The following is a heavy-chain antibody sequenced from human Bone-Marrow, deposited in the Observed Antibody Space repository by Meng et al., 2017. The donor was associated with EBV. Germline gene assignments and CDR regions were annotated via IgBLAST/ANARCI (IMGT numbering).Heavy chain of an antibody. V-gene: IGHV4-59*01. D-gene: IGHD1-20*01. CDR1: GFTLSDYY. J-gene: IGHJ4*02. Sequence: QVQLVESGGGLVKPGGALRLSCAASGFTLSDYYMSWIRQPPGKGLEWIGYIYSSGSTYYNPSLQSRVTISVDTSKNQFSLKLSSVTAADTAVYYCARDSGITGTNGVDYWGQGTLVTVSS. CDR3: ARDSGITGTNGVDY. CDR2: IYSSGST.